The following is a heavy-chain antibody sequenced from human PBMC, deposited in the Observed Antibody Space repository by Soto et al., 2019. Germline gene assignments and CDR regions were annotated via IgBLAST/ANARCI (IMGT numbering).Heavy chain of an antibody. V-gene: IGHV4-59*08. CDR3: ARTSRVYNWFDP. D-gene: IGHD2-8*01. Sequence: QVQLQESGPGLVKPSETLSLTCTVSGGSISSYYWSWIRQPPGKGLEWSGYIYYSGSTNYHPSLKRPVPLSVDPSNNQFPLKLSFVTAADTAVYYCARTSRVYNWFDPWGQGTLVVVSS. J-gene: IGHJ5*02. CDR2: IYYSGST. CDR1: GGSISSYY.